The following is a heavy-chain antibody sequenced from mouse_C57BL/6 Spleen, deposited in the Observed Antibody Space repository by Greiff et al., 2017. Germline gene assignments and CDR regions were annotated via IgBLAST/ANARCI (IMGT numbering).Heavy chain of an antibody. V-gene: IGHV1-82*01. Sequence: QVQLQQSGPELVKPGASVKISCKASGYAFSSSWMNWVKQRPGKGLEWIGRIYPGDGDTNYNGKFKGKATLTADKSSSTAYMQLSSLTSEASAVYFCASPIYDGYYRYFDVWGTGTKVTVSS. CDR1: GYAFSSSW. CDR3: ASPIYDGYYRYFDV. D-gene: IGHD2-3*01. J-gene: IGHJ1*03. CDR2: IYPGDGDT.